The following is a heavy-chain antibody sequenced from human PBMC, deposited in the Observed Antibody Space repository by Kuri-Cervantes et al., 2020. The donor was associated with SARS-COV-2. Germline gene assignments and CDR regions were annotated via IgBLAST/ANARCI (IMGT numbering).Heavy chain of an antibody. V-gene: IGHV3-64*02. D-gene: IGHD6-6*01. Sequence: GESLKISCAASGFTFSSYAMHWVRQAPGKGLEYVSAISSNGGSTYYADSVKGRFTISRDNSKNTLYLQMGSLRAEDMAVYYCARAGIAAPNYYYYYYMDVWGKGITGTVSS. CDR1: GFTFSSYA. CDR3: ARAGIAAPNYYYYYYMDV. CDR2: ISSNGGST. J-gene: IGHJ6*03.